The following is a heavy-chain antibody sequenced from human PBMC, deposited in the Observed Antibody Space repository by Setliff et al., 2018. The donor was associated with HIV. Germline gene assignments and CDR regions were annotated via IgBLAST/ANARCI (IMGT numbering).Heavy chain of an antibody. CDR1: AVSIGGYS. CDR2: IYSTDTT. D-gene: IGHD4-17*01. V-gene: IGHV4-4*09. Sequence: SETLSLTCTVSAVSIGGYSWSWIRQSPGKGLEWIGSIYSTDTTNHNPSLESRVTISVDTSKNQFSLKLSSVTAAATAVYYCGRVGLHGDPPTGYYFYMDVWGKGTTVTVSS. CDR3: GRVGLHGDPPTGYYFYMDV. J-gene: IGHJ6*03.